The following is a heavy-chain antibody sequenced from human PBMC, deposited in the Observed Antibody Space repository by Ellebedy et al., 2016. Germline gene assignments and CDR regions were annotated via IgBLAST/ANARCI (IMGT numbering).Heavy chain of an antibody. CDR1: GGSVSSGSYY. J-gene: IGHJ4*02. V-gene: IGHV4-61*01. CDR2: IYYSGST. CDR3: ARGGIYSGYDTFDY. D-gene: IGHD5-12*01. Sequence: SETLSLXCTVSGGSVSSGSYYWSWIRQPPGKGLEWIGYIYYSGSTNYNPSLKSRVTISVDTSKNQFSLKLSSVTAADTAVYYCARGGIYSGYDTFDYWGQGTLVTVSS.